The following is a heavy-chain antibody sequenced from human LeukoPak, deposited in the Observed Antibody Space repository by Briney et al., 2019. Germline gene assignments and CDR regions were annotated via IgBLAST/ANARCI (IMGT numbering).Heavy chain of an antibody. CDR1: GFTFDDYA. Sequence: GRSLRLSCAASGFTFDDYAMHWVRQAPGKGLEWVSGISWNSGSIGYADSVKGRFTISRDNAKNSLYLQMNSLRAEDTALYYCAKAPLESYSGSYFDYWGQGTLVTVSS. V-gene: IGHV3-9*01. CDR3: AKAPLESYSGSYFDY. D-gene: IGHD1-26*01. CDR2: ISWNSGSI. J-gene: IGHJ4*02.